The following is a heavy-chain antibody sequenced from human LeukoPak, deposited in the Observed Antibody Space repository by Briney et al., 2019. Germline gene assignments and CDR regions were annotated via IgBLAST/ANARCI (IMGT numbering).Heavy chain of an antibody. D-gene: IGHD3-10*01. CDR2: INPNSGGT. CDR3: ARGRVNGSGSYGDY. CDR1: GYTFTGYY. J-gene: IGHJ4*02. V-gene: IGHV1-2*02. Sequence: ASVKVSCKASGYTFTGYYMHWVRQPPGQGLEWMGWINPNSGGTNYAQKFQGRVTMTRDTSISTAYMELSRLRSDDTAVYYCARGRVNGSGSYGDYWGQGTLVTVSS.